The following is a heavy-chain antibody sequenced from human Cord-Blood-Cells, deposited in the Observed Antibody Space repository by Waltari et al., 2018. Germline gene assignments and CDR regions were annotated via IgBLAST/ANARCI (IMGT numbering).Heavy chain of an antibody. V-gene: IGHV1-46*01. CDR1: GYPFTSHY. J-gene: IGHJ4*02. Sequence: QVQPVQSGAEVKKPGAPVKASCKASGYPFTSHYIHWARQAPGQGLEWMGIINPSGGSTSYAQKVQGRVTMTRDTSTSTVYMELSSLRSEDTAVYYCARDFSSSYYFDYWGQGTLVTVSS. D-gene: IGHD6-6*01. CDR2: INPSGGST. CDR3: ARDFSSSYYFDY.